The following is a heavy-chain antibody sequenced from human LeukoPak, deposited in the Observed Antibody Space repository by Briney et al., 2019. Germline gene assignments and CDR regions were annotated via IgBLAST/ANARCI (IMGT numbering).Heavy chain of an antibody. CDR3: ESGPRESEVTTVNTGFAY. Sequence: SETLSLTCAVYGGSFSGYYWSWIRQPPGKGLEWIGEINHSGSTNYNPSLKSRVTISVDTSKNQFSLKLSSVTAADTAVYYCESGPRESEVTTVNTGFAYWGQGTLVTVSS. CDR1: GGSFSGYY. CDR2: INHSGST. D-gene: IGHD4-17*01. J-gene: IGHJ4*02. V-gene: IGHV4-34*01.